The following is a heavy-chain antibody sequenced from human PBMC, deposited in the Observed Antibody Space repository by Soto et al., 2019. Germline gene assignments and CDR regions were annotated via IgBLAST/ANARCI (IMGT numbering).Heavy chain of an antibody. D-gene: IGHD2-2*01. CDR3: AREVVPAAKVGATAYYYYGMDV. CDR1: GFTFSSYG. J-gene: IGHJ6*02. V-gene: IGHV3-33*01. Sequence: QVQLVESGGGVVQPGRSLRLSCAASGFTFSSYGMHWVRQAPGKGLAWVAVIWYDGSNKYYADSVKGRFTISRDNSKNPLYLQMNSLRAEDTAVYYCAREVVPAAKVGATAYYYYGMDVWGQGTTVTVSS. CDR2: IWYDGSNK.